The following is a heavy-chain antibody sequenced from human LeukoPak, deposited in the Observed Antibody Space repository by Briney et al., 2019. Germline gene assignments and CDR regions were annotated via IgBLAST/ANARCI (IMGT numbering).Heavy chain of an antibody. CDR2: IYHSGST. J-gene: IGHJ4*02. CDR1: GYSISSGYY. D-gene: IGHD3-22*01. Sequence: PSETLSLTCAVSGYSISSGYYWGWIRQPPGKGLEWIGSIYHSGSTYYNPPLKSRVTISVDTSKNQFSLKLSSVTAADTAVYYCARHYDSSGYYYQSPFDYWGQGTLVTVSS. CDR3: ARHYDSSGYYYQSPFDY. V-gene: IGHV4-38-2*01.